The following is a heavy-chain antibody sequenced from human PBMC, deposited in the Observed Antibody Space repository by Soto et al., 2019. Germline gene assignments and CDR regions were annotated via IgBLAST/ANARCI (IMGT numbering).Heavy chain of an antibody. CDR2: ISGYNENP. J-gene: IGHJ4*02. CDR1: GYTFTNYG. D-gene: IGHD4-17*01. CDR3: ARDIHGDYPDY. V-gene: IGHV1-18*01. Sequence: QVQLVQSGAGVEKPGASVMVSCKTSGYTFTNYGFSSVRRAPGQRLEWMGWISGYNENPNYAQKFQGRVTLTTDTSTSTAYMELRSLRSDDTALYYCARDIHGDYPDYWGQGTLVTVSS.